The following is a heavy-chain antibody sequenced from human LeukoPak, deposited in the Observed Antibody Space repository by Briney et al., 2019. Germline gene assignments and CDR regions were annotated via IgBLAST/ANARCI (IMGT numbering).Heavy chain of an antibody. CDR3: ASHGLVGATTPYYYYGMDV. D-gene: IGHD1-26*01. CDR1: GGSIRGYY. CDR2: FYYSGST. Sequence: SETLSLTCTVSGGSIRGYYWSWIRQPPGRGLEWIGYFYYSGSTNYSPSLKSRVTISLDTSKNQFSLKLSSVTAADTAVYYCASHGLVGATTPYYYYGMDVWGQGTTVTVSS. J-gene: IGHJ6*02. V-gene: IGHV4-59*08.